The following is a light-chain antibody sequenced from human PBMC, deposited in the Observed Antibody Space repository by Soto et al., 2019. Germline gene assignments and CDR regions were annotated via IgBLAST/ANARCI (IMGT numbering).Light chain of an antibody. CDR2: AAS. J-gene: IGKJ3*01. Sequence: AIRMTQSPSSFSASTGDRVTITCRASQGISSYLAWYQQKPGKAPKLLIYAASTLQSGVQSRFSGSGSRTDFTLTISCLQSEDFATYYCQQYYSYPPEFTFGPGNKVDI. V-gene: IGKV1-8*01. CDR1: QGISSY. CDR3: QQYYSYPPEFT.